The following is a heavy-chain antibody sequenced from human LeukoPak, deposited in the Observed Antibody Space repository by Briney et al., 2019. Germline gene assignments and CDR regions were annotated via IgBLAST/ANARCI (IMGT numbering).Heavy chain of an antibody. V-gene: IGHV4-34*01. CDR1: GGSISSYY. CDR3: VREREQRDKRRYATGYDY. CDR2: ITHSGSP. D-gene: IGHD6-19*01. J-gene: IGHJ4*02. Sequence: SETLSLTCTVSGGSISSYYWSWIRQSPEKGLEWIGEITHSGSPDYNPSLNSRVTISVDTSRNQFSLKLSSVTAADTAVYYCVREREQRDKRRYATGYDYWGQGTLVTVSS.